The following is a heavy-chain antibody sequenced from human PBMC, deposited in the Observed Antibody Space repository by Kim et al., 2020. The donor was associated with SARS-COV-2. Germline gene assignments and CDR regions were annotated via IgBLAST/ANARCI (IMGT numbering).Heavy chain of an antibody. D-gene: IGHD3-10*01. CDR3: AREGGYYGSGSYDY. V-gene: IGHV3-74*01. Sequence: ADSVQGRFTISSDNAKNTLYLQMNSLRAEDTAVYYCAREGGYYGSGSYDYWRQGTLVTVSS. J-gene: IGHJ4*02.